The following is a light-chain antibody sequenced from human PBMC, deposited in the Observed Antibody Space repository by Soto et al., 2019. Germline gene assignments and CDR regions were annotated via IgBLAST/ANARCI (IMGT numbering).Light chain of an antibody. Sequence: QSVLTQPPSASGTPGQGVTISCSGSTSNIGSNYVYWYQQLPGTAPKLLIYRNNQRPSRVPDRFSGSKSGTSASLAISGLQTEDEADYYCSAWDDSLVVVFGGGTKVTVL. V-gene: IGLV1-47*01. J-gene: IGLJ2*01. CDR1: TSNIGSNY. CDR2: RNN. CDR3: SAWDDSLVVV.